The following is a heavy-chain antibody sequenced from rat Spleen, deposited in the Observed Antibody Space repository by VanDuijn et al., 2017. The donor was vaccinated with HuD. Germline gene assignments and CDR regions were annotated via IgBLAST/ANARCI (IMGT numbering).Heavy chain of an antibody. V-gene: IGHV3-1*01. CDR1: DYPITSNY. Sequence: EVQLQESGPGLVKPSQSLSLTCSVTDYPITSNYSDWIRQFPGNKMEWIGHISYSGSTRYNPTFKSRISITRDTSKNPFFLQLNSVTTEDTATYYCARRRGQVYNNYFDYWGQGVMVTVSS. CDR2: ISYSGST. D-gene: IGHD1-10*01. CDR3: ARRRGQVYNNYFDY. J-gene: IGHJ2*01.